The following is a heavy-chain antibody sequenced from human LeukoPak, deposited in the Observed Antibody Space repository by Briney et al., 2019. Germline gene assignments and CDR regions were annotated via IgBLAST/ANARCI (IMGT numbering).Heavy chain of an antibody. CDR3: ARDALSFSGSYQTNNWLDP. J-gene: IGHJ5*02. D-gene: IGHD1-26*01. CDR2: IYYSGST. V-gene: IGHV4-59*01. Sequence: SGTLSLTCTVSGGSISSNYWSWIRQPPGKGLEWIGYIYYSGSTNYNPSLKSRVSMSVDTSKNQFSLKLSSVTVADTAVYYCARDALSFSGSYQTNNWLDPWGQGALVTVSS. CDR1: GGSISSNY.